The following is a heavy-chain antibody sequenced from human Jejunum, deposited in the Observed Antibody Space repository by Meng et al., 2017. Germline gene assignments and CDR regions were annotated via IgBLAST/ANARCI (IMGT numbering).Heavy chain of an antibody. V-gene: IGHV4-39*07. J-gene: IGHJ6*02. CDR3: ARVSVRGFYGMDV. D-gene: IGHD3-10*02. Sequence: SETLSLTCTVPGGSISSGDHHWAWIRQPPGKGLEWTGSIYYSGTTFQNPSLKSRLTISIDTSKNRFSLKLTSVTAADTAVYYCARVSVRGFYGMDVWGHGTTVTVSS. CDR2: IYYSGTT. CDR1: GGSISSGDHH.